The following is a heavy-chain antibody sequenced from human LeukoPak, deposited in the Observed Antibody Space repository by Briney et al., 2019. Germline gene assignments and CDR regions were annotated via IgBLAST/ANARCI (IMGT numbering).Heavy chain of an antibody. V-gene: IGHV3-21*01. CDR3: ARDPYSSGWLNDY. D-gene: IGHD6-19*01. CDR2: ISSSSSYI. CDR1: GFTVSSSY. J-gene: IGHJ4*02. Sequence: PGGSLRLSCAASGFTVSSSYMNWVRQAPGKGLEWVSSISSSSSYIYYADSVKGRFTISRDNAKNSLYLQMNSLRAEDTAVYYCARDPYSSGWLNDYWGQGTLVTVSS.